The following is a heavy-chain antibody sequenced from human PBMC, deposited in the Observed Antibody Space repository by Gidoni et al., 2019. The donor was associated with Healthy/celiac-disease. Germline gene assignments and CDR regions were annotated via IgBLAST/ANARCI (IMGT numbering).Heavy chain of an antibody. CDR2: LSYDGRNK. J-gene: IGHJ4*02. D-gene: IGHD3-22*01. CDR3: ARDSHYDSSGYYYFDY. CDR1: GFTLSIHA. Sequence: QVQLVEPGGGVVQPGRSLRLSCAAPGFTLSIHAMHWVRQAPGKGLEWVAVLSYDGRNKYYADSVKGRFTISRDNSKNTLYLQMNSLRAEDTAVYYCARDSHYDSSGYYYFDYWGQGTLVTVSS. V-gene: IGHV3-30*04.